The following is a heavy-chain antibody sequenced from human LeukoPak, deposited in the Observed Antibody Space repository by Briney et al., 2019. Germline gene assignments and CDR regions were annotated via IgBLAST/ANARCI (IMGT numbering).Heavy chain of an antibody. Sequence: GGSLRLSCAASGFTVSSSYMNWVRQAPGKGLEWVSVIYTGGSTYYADSVRGRFSISRDTSKNTLSLQMNSLRVEDTAVYYCARGSHYLLDVWGQGTTVTVSS. CDR3: ARGSHYLLDV. CDR2: IYTGGST. J-gene: IGHJ6*02. CDR1: GFTVSSSY. V-gene: IGHV3-66*01. D-gene: IGHD3-16*01.